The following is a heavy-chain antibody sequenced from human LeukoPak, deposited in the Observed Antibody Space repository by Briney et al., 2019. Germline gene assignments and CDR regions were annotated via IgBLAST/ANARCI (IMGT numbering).Heavy chain of an antibody. CDR3: ARDPYSGMYSAFYYYYMDV. J-gene: IGHJ6*03. D-gene: IGHD1-26*01. V-gene: IGHV3-21*01. CDR1: GFTFSSYN. CDR2: ITSSSNYI. Sequence: GRSLRLSCAASGFTFSSYNMNWVRHAPGKGLEWVSSITSSSNYIFYADSVKGRFTISRDNAKNSLYLQMNSLRAEDTAVYYCARDPYSGMYSAFYYYYMDVWGKGTTVTVSS.